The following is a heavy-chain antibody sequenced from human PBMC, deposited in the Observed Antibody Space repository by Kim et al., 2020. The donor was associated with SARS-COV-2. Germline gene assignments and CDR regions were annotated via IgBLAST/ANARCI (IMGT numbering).Heavy chain of an antibody. J-gene: IGHJ6*02. D-gene: IGHD3-10*01. CDR1: GGSFSGYY. Sequence: SETLSLTCAVYGGSFSGYYWSWIRQPPGKGLEWIGEINHSGSTNYNPSLKSRVTISVDTSKNQFSLKLSSVTAADTAVYYCARGPITMVQGVIIYYYYYYGMDVWGQGTTVTVSS. CDR2: INHSGST. CDR3: ARGPITMVQGVIIYYYYYYGMDV. V-gene: IGHV4-34*01.